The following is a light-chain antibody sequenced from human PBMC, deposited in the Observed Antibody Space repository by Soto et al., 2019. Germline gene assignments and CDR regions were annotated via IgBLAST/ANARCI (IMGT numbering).Light chain of an antibody. V-gene: IGKV3-20*01. CDR2: GAS. J-gene: IGKJ5*01. Sequence: EIVLTQSPGTLSLSPGERATLSCRASQSVSSSYLAWYQQKPGQAPRLLIYGASSRATGIPDRFSGSGSGTDFTLTISRLAPEHFAVYYCQQYGSSPPITFGQGTRLEIK. CDR1: QSVSSSY. CDR3: QQYGSSPPIT.